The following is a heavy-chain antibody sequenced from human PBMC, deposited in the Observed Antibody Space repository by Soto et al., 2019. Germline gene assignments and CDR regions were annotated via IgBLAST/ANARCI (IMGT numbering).Heavy chain of an antibody. CDR2: ISTSTSYI. CDR1: GFTFSRYS. J-gene: IGHJ6*02. D-gene: IGHD2-15*01. V-gene: IGHV3-21*01. CDR3: TRDRLVAATSAPPYYYFGMDV. Sequence: GGSLRLSCAAYGFTFSRYSMNWVRQAPGKGLEWVSSISTSTSYIYYADSVKGRFTISRDNAKNSLYLQMNSLRAEDTAVYYCTRDRLVAATSAPPYYYFGMDVWGQGTTVTVSS.